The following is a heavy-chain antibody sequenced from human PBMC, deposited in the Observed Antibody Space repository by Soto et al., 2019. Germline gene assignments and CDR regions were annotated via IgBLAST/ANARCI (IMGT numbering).Heavy chain of an antibody. CDR1: GFTFSSYG. Sequence: PGGSLRLSCAASGFTFSSYGMHWVRQAPGKGLEWVAVIWYDGSNKYYADSVKGRFTISRDNSKNTLYLQMNSLRAEDTAVYYCARDYDYIWGTPNDAFDIWGQGTMVTVSS. D-gene: IGHD3-16*01. CDR3: ARDYDYIWGTPNDAFDI. CDR2: IWYDGSNK. V-gene: IGHV3-33*01. J-gene: IGHJ3*02.